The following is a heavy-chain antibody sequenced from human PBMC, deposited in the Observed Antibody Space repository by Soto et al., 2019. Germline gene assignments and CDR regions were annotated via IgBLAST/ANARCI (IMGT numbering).Heavy chain of an antibody. V-gene: IGHV4-30-4*01. CDR2: IYYSGST. J-gene: IGHJ4*02. Sequence: QVQLQESGPGLVKPSQTLSLTCTVSGGSISSDDYYWSWIRQPPGEVLEWIGYIYYSGSTYYNPSLKSRVTISVDTSKNQFSLKLSSVTAADTAVYYCARVNGDYDFDFWGQGTLVTVSS. D-gene: IGHD4-17*01. CDR3: ARVNGDYDFDF. CDR1: GGSISSDDYY.